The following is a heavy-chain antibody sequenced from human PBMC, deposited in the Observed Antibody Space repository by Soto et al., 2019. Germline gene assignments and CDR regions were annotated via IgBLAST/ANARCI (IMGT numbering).Heavy chain of an antibody. CDR2: ISGSGSSI. CDR3: ARDLKIGYCSGGSCYPI. Sequence: PGGSLRLSCAASGFTFSSYAMSWVRQAPGKGLEWVSAISGSGSSIYYADSVKGRFTISRDNAKNTLYLQMNSLRAEDTAVYYRARDLKIGYCSGGSCYPIWGQGTMVTVSS. V-gene: IGHV3-23*01. J-gene: IGHJ3*02. CDR1: GFTFSSYA. D-gene: IGHD2-15*01.